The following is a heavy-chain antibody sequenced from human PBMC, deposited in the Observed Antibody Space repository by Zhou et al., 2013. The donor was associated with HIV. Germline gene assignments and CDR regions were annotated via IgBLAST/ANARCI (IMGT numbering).Heavy chain of an antibody. J-gene: IGHJ5*02. CDR2: IYTSGST. Sequence: QVQLQESGPGLVKPSETLSLTCTVSGGSISSSSYYWSWIRQPPGKGLEWIGYIYTSGSTNYNPSLKSRVTISVDTSKNQFSLKLSSVTAADTAVYYCARAGHYYDSSGYLGWFDPWGQGTLVTVSS. D-gene: IGHD3-22*01. V-gene: IGHV4-61*01. CDR1: GGSISSSSYY. CDR3: ARAGHYYDSSGYLGWFDP.